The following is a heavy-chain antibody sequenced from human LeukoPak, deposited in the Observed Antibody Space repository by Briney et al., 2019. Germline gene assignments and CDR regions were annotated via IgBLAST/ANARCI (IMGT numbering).Heavy chain of an antibody. D-gene: IGHD1-26*01. J-gene: IGHJ4*02. CDR1: GGSINSSFY. CDR3: ARRRRLGPSLDC. CDR2: VYYSGTT. Sequence: SETLSLTCTVSGGSINSSFYWDWIRQPPGKGLEWIGSVYYSGTTYYNTSFKSRITISVDTSKTVLSLKLTSVTAADTAVYFCARRRRLGPSLDCWGQGTLVAVSS. V-gene: IGHV4-39*01.